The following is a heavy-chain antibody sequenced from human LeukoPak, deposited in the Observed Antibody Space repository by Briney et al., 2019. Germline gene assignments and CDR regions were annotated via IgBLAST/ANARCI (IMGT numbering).Heavy chain of an antibody. CDR3: ARPEVVAARGFDP. J-gene: IGHJ5*02. D-gene: IGHD2-15*01. V-gene: IGHV4-39*01. CDR2: IYYSGST. CDR1: GGSISSSSYY. Sequence: PSETLSLTCTVSGGSISSSSYYWGWIRQPPGKGLEWIGSIYYSGSTYYNPSLKSRVTISVDTSKNQFSLKLSSVTAADTAVYYRARPEVVAARGFDPWGQGTLVTVSS.